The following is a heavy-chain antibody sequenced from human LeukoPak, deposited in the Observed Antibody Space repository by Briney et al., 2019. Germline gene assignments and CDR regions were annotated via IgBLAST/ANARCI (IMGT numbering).Heavy chain of an antibody. CDR3: ARAYGSGSCSGY. CDR1: GYSFTSYW. Sequence: GESLWISCKGSGYSFTSYWISWVRQMPGKGLEWMGRIDPSDSYTNYSPPFQGHVTISADKSISTAYLQWSSLKASDTAMYYCARAYGSGSCSGYWGQGTLVTVSS. V-gene: IGHV5-10-1*01. D-gene: IGHD3-10*01. CDR2: IDPSDSYT. J-gene: IGHJ4*02.